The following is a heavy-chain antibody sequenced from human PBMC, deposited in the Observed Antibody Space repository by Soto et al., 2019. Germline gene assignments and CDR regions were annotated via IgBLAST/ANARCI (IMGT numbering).Heavy chain of an antibody. CDR2: ISAYNGNT. V-gene: IGHV1-18*01. CDR3: ARDGGYCSGGSCYSSGSYYYYGMDV. CDR1: GYTFTSYG. D-gene: IGHD2-15*01. Sequence: QVQLVQSGAEVKKPGASVKVSCKASGYTFTSYGISWVRQAPGQGLEWMGWISAYNGNTNYAQKLQGRVTMTTDTSTSTGYMELRSLRSDDAAVYYCARDGGYCSGGSCYSSGSYYYYGMDVWGQGTTVTVSS. J-gene: IGHJ6*02.